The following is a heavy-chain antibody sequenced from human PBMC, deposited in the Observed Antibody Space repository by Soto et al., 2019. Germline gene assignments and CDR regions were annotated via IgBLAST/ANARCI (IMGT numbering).Heavy chain of an antibody. CDR3: ARHYGGYDWSRYYYGMDV. V-gene: IGHV4-39*01. J-gene: IGHJ6*02. D-gene: IGHD5-12*01. Sequence: QLQLQESGPGLVKPSETLSLTCTVSGGSISSSSYYWGWIRQPPGKGLEWIGSIYYSGSTYYNPSLKSRVTISVDTSKNQFSLKLSSVTAADTAVYYCARHYGGYDWSRYYYGMDVWGQGTTVTVSS. CDR2: IYYSGST. CDR1: GGSISSSSYY.